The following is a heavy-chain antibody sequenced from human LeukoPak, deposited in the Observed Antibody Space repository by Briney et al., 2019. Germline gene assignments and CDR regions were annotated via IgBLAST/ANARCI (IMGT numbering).Heavy chain of an antibody. Sequence: SQTLSLTCTVSGGSISSGDYYWSWIRQPPGKGLEWIGYIYYSGSTYYNPSLKSRVTISVDTSKNQFSLKLSSVTAADTAVYYCARVGGDSGTDFGALDIWGQGTMLTVSS. CDR1: GGSISSGDYY. CDR3: ARVGGDSGTDFGALDI. D-gene: IGHD1-26*01. V-gene: IGHV4-30-4*08. J-gene: IGHJ3*02. CDR2: IYYSGST.